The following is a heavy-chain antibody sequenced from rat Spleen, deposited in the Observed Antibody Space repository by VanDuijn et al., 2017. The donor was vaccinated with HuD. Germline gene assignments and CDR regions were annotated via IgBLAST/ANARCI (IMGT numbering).Heavy chain of an antibody. Sequence: EVQLVESGGGLVQPGGSLRLSCAASGFTFSDYNMAWVRQAPKKGLEWVATIIYDGTRTHYRDSVKGRFTISRDDAKSTLYLQMDSLRSEDTATYYCARRIRGEYYFDYWGQGVMVTVSS. CDR1: GFTFSDYN. D-gene: IGHD2-2*01. V-gene: IGHV5-7*01. CDR3: ARRIRGEYYFDY. J-gene: IGHJ2*01. CDR2: IIYDGTRT.